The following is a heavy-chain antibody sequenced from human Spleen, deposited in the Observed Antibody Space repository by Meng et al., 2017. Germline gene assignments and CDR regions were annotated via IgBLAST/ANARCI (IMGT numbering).Heavy chain of an antibody. CDR3: ARADSSGYYYYGDWFDP. D-gene: IGHD3-22*01. CDR2: MNPNSGNT. J-gene: IGHJ5*02. CDR1: GYTFTSYD. V-gene: IGHV1-8*01. Sequence: ASVKVSCKASGYTFTSYDINWVRQATGQGLEWMGWMNPNSGNTGYAQKFQGRVTMTRNTSISTAYMELSSLRSEDTAVYYCARADSSGYYYYGDWFDPWGQGTLVTGYS.